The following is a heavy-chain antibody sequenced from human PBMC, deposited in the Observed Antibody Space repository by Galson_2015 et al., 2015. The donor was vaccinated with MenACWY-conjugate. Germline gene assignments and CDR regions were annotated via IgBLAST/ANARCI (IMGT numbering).Heavy chain of an antibody. Sequence: QSGAEVKKPGESLRISCKGSGYSFTSFWITWVRQMPGQGLEWMGRIDPSDSYTDYSPSLQGHVTIPVDKSISTAYLQWSSLKASDSAMYYCARVLYGSARDYWGQGTLVTVSS. CDR1: GYSFTSFW. CDR2: IDPSDSYT. CDR3: ARVLYGSARDY. V-gene: IGHV5-10-1*01. D-gene: IGHD3-10*01. J-gene: IGHJ4*02.